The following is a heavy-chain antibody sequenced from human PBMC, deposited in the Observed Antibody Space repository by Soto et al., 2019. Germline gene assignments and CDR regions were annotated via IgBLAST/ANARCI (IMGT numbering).Heavy chain of an antibody. CDR2: IDWDDDK. D-gene: IGHD3-22*01. CDR3: ARSHYYATSGYYFDS. J-gene: IGHJ4*02. Sequence: SGPTLVNPTQTLTLTCTFSGFSLSTSGMCVSWVRQPPGKALEWLALIDWDDDKYYSTSLKTRLTISKDTSKNQVVLRMTNMDPVDTAMYYCARSHYYATSGYYFDSWGQGTLVTVSS. CDR1: GFSLSTSGMC. V-gene: IGHV2-70*20.